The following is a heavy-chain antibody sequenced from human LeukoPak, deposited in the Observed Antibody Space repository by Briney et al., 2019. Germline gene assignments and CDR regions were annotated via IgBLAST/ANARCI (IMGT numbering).Heavy chain of an antibody. CDR2: INPNSGGT. J-gene: IGHJ5*02. D-gene: IGHD6-13*01. CDR3: ARDRSSWFGSSGNWFDP. V-gene: IGHV1-2*02. CDR1: GYTFTGYY. Sequence: ASVKVSCKASGYTFTGYYMHWVRQAPGQGLEWMGWINPNSGGTNYAQKFQGRVTMTRDTSISTAYMELSRLRSDDTAVYYCARDRSSWFGSSGNWFDPWGQGTLVTVSS.